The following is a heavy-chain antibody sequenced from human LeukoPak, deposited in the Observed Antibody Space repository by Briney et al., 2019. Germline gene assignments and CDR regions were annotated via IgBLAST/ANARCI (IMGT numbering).Heavy chain of an antibody. J-gene: IGHJ4*02. CDR2: IYSGGST. CDR3: ARDARQQLVERFDY. CDR1: GLTVSSNY. D-gene: IGHD6-13*01. V-gene: IGHV3-53*01. Sequence: GGSLRLSCAASGLTVSSNYMSWVRQAPGKGLEWVSVIYSGGSTYYTNSVKGRFTISRDSSENTLYLQMNSLRAEDTAVYYCARDARQQLVERFDYWGQGTLVTVSS.